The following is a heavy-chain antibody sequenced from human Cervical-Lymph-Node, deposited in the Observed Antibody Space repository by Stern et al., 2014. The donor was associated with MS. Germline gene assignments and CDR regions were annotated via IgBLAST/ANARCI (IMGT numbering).Heavy chain of an antibody. V-gene: IGHV4-31*03. CDR2: IYYSGNT. D-gene: IGHD2-15*01. J-gene: IGHJ4*02. CDR3: ARVGLVSALIDY. CDR1: GGSISNGGYY. Sequence: VQLEESGPGLVKPSQTLSLTCTVSGGSISNGGYYWSWIRQHPGKGLEYIGHIYYSGNTYYNPSLKSRVTISVDTSKNQFSLKLRSVIAADTAVYSCARVGLVSALIDYWGQGTLVTVSS.